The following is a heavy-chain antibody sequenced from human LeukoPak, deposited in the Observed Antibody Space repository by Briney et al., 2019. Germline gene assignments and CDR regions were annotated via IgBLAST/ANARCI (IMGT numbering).Heavy chain of an antibody. CDR2: INPSGGST. CDR1: GYTFTSYD. D-gene: IGHD2-15*01. Sequence: GASVKVSCKASGYTFTSYDINWVRQAPGQGLEWMGIINPSGGSTSYAQKFQGRVTMTRDTSTSTVYMELSSLRSEDTAVYYCARERGGGNQLYDYWGQGTLVTVSS. CDR3: ARERGGGNQLYDY. V-gene: IGHV1-46*01. J-gene: IGHJ4*02.